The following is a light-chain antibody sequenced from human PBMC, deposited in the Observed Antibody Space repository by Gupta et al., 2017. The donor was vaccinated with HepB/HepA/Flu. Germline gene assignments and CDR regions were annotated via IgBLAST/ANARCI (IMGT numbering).Light chain of an antibody. Sequence: EIVLTQSPGTLSLSPGDRATLSCRASLSVSSSYLAWYQQKPGQASRLLISGASTRATGIPDRFSGSGSGTDFTLTISSLEPEDFAVYYCQQADDSPRTFGQGTKVEIE. CDR2: GAS. CDR1: LSVSSSY. V-gene: IGKV3-20*01. CDR3: QQADDSPRT. J-gene: IGKJ1*01.